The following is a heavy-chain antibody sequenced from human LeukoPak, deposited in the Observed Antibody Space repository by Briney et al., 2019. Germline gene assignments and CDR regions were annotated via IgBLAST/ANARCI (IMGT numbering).Heavy chain of an antibody. CDR3: AILGGSGSYYLRDY. V-gene: IGHV1-8*01. CDR1: GYTFTSYD. J-gene: IGHJ4*02. D-gene: IGHD3-10*01. CDR2: MNPNSGNT. Sequence: ASVKVSCKASGYTFTSYDINWVRQATGQGLEWMGWMNPNSGNTGYAQKFQGRVTMTRNTSISTAYMELSSLRSEDTAVYFCAILGGSGSYYLRDYWGQGTLVTVSS.